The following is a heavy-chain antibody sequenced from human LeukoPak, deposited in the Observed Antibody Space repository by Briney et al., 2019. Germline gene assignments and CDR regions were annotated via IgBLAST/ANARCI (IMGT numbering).Heavy chain of an antibody. J-gene: IGHJ5*01. CDR3: ARESAGDHEHNWFDP. CDR1: GGSISTFY. CDR2: THYRHH. Sequence: SETLSLTCSVSGGSISTFYWGWIRQPPGKGLEWIGFTHYRHHNYNPSFRSRVTMSVDTSNNLLSLQLRSVTAADTAVYYCARESAGDHEHNWFDPWGPGTLVTVAS. V-gene: IGHV4-59*01.